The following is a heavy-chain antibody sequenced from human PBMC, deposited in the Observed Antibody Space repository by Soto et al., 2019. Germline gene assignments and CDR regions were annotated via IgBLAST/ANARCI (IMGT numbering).Heavy chain of an antibody. CDR3: ARHTPAISISDH. Sequence: GSLRLSCAASGFTFSSYAMHWVRQAPGKGLEWIGSIYYSGSTYYNPSLKSRVTISVDTSKNQFSLKLSSVTAADTAVYYCARHTPAISISDHWGQGTLVTVSS. CDR1: GFTFSSYAMH. J-gene: IGHJ4*02. D-gene: IGHD2-15*01. V-gene: IGHV4-39*01. CDR2: IYYSGST.